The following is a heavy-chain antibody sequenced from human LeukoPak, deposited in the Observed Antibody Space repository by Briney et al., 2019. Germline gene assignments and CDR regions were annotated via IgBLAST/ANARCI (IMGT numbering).Heavy chain of an antibody. Sequence: PGGSLRLSCAASGLTFSSYWMHWVRQAPGKGLVWVSRINSDGSNTRYADSVKGRFTISRDNAKNTLYLQMNILRAEDTAVYYCTRGYGDIDYWGQGTLVTVSS. CDR3: TRGYGDIDY. J-gene: IGHJ4*02. V-gene: IGHV3-74*01. CDR1: GLTFSSYW. D-gene: IGHD4-17*01. CDR2: INSDGSNT.